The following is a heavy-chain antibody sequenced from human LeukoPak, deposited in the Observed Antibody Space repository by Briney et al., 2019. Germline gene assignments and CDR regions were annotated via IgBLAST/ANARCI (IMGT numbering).Heavy chain of an antibody. CDR2: IYSGGST. Sequence: PGGSLRLSCAASGFTVSRNYMSWVRQAPGKGLEWVSVIYSGGSTYYADSVKGRFTISRDNSKNTLYLQMNSLRAEDTAVYYCARDTTNYGFDYWGQGTLVTVSS. CDR3: ARDTTNYGFDY. J-gene: IGHJ4*02. CDR1: GFTVSRNY. D-gene: IGHD3-10*01. V-gene: IGHV3-53*01.